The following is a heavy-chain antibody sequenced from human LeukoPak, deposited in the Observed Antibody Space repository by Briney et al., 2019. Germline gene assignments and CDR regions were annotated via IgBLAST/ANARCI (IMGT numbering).Heavy chain of an antibody. V-gene: IGHV4-59*12. CDR2: VYFSGST. CDR1: GGSLSDYY. CDR3: ARVFDS. J-gene: IGHJ4*02. Sequence: SETLSLTCIVSGGSLSDYYWSWIRQSPGRGLEWIGYVYFSGSTKYNPSLRSRVTISIDTSKNQLSLKVTSVTAADTAVYYCARVFDSWGQGTLVTVSS.